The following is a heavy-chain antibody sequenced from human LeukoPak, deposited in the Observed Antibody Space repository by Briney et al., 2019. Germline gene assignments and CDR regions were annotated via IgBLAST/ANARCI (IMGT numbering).Heavy chain of an antibody. CDR2: ISGSGGST. CDR1: GFTFSSYA. V-gene: IGHV3-23*01. Sequence: GGSLRLSCAASGFTFSSYAMSWVRQAPGKGLEWVSAISGSGGSTYYADSVKGRFTISRDNSKNTLYLQMNSLTAEDTAVYYCAKDHDIAAAGYYFDYWGQGTLVTVSS. D-gene: IGHD6-25*01. CDR3: AKDHDIAAAGYYFDY. J-gene: IGHJ4*02.